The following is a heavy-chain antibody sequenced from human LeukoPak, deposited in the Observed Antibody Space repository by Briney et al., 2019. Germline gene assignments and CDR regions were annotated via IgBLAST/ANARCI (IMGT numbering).Heavy chain of an antibody. Sequence: SETLSLTCAVYGGSFSGYYWSWIRQPPGKGLEWIGEINHSGSTNYNPSLKSRVTISVDTSKNQFSLKLSSVTAADTAVYYCARLFDLTNWFDPWGQGTLVTVSS. J-gene: IGHJ5*02. CDR1: GGSFSGYY. D-gene: IGHD3-3*01. CDR3: ARLFDLTNWFDP. CDR2: INHSGST. V-gene: IGHV4-34*01.